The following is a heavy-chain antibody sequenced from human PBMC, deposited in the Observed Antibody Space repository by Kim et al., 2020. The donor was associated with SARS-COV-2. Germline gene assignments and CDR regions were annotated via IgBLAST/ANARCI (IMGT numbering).Heavy chain of an antibody. CDR3: AKVANILTGYFDPSPFQY. CDR1: GFTFSNYL. D-gene: IGHD3-9*01. V-gene: IGHV3-30*18. Sequence: GGSLRLSCAASGFTFSNYLMHWVRQAPGKGLEWVAVISYDGGNKYYAESVKGRFTISRDNSKNTLYLQMNSLRAEDTAVYYCAKVANILTGYFDPSPFQYWGQGTLVTVSS. J-gene: IGHJ4*02. CDR2: ISYDGGNK.